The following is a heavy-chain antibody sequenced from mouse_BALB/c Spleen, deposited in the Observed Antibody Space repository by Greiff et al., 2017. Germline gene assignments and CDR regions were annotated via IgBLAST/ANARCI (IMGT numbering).Heavy chain of an antibody. J-gene: IGHJ2*01. V-gene: IGHV3-6*02. CDR2: ISYDGSN. D-gene: IGHD2-4*01. CDR3: ARETYDYGYFDY. Sequence: VQLKESGPGLVKPSQSLSLTCSVTGYSITSGYYWNWIRQFPGNKLEWMGYISYDGSNNYNPSLKNRISITRDTSKNQFFLKLNSVTTEDTATYYCARETYDYGYFDYWGQGTTLTVSS. CDR1: GYSITSGYY.